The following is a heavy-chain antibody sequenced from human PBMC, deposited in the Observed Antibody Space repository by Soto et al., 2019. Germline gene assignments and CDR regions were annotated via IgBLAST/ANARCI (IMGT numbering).Heavy chain of an antibody. V-gene: IGHV4-31*03. CDR1: AGSISTINYY. Sequence: QVQLQESGPGLVRPSQTLSLTCTVSAGSISTINYYWSWIRQHPEKGLEWIGYISYSGSTFYHSSLMSRVTISLDTSKNQFSLTLTSVTAADTAVYYCARSAQWDGFDPWGQGTMVTVSS. D-gene: IGHD2-8*01. CDR3: ARSAQWDGFDP. CDR2: ISYSGST. J-gene: IGHJ3*01.